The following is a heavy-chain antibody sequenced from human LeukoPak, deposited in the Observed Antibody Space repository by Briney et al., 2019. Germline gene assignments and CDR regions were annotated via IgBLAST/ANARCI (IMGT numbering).Heavy chain of an antibody. CDR1: GFTFSSYV. Sequence: GGSLRLSCAASGFTFSSYVMTWVRQAPGKGLGWVSDISGSGNNAYYADSVKGRFTISRDNSKNTLYLQMNSLRAEDTAVYYCAKMKVGGPPLTTRTYGMDVWGQGTTVTVSS. D-gene: IGHD2-15*01. V-gene: IGHV3-23*01. CDR3: AKMKVGGPPLTTRTYGMDV. CDR2: ISGSGNNA. J-gene: IGHJ6*02.